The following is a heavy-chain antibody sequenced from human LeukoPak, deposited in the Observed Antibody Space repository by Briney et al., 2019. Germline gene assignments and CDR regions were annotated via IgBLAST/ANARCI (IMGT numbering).Heavy chain of an antibody. CDR3: ASTDKWESSPFDAFDV. CDR1: VGTFSSYT. D-gene: IGHD1-26*01. J-gene: IGHJ3*01. CDR2: IIPIVGVT. Sequence: GASVKVSCKASVGTFSSYTTSWVRQAPGQGLEWMGRIIPIVGVTNYAQKFQGSVTITADKSTSTAYMELSSLRSEDTAVYYCASTDKWESSPFDAFDVWGQGTMVTVSS. V-gene: IGHV1-69*02.